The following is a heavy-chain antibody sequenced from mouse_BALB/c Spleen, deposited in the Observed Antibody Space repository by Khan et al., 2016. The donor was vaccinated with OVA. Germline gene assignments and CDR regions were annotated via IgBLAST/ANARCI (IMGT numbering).Heavy chain of an antibody. D-gene: IGHD2-10*01. CDR2: INTYTGEP. J-gene: IGHJ4*01. Sequence: QVQLKQSGPELKKPGETVKISCKASGHIFTKYGMNWVKQAPGKGLKWMGWINTYTGEPAYADDFNGRFAFSLETSASTAYLQINNLKNEDTATYFCARPPYFSYVLDNWGQGTSVTVSS. CDR3: ARPPYFSYVLDN. CDR1: GHIFTKYG. V-gene: IGHV9-3-1*01.